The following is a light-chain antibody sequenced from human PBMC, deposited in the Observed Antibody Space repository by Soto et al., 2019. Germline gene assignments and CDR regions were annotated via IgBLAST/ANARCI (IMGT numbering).Light chain of an antibody. CDR2: EGS. CDR1: SSDVGSYNL. V-gene: IGLV2-23*01. J-gene: IGLJ3*02. Sequence: QSALTQPASVSGSPGQSITISCTGTSSDVGSYNLVSWYQQHPGKAPKLMIYEGSKRPSGVSNRFSGSKSGNTSSLTISGLQAEDEADYYCCSYAGSSNWVFGGVTKVTVL. CDR3: CSYAGSSNWV.